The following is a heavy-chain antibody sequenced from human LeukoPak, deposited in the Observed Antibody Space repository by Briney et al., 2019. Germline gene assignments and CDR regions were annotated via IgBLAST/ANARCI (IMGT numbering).Heavy chain of an antibody. CDR2: IYPGDSDT. Sequence: GESLKISCKGSGYSFTSYWIGWVRQMPGKGVEWMGIIYPGDSDTRYSPSFQGQVTISADKSISTAYLQWSSLKASDTAMYYCAREGYGDYGPYYFDYWGQGTLVTVSS. D-gene: IGHD4-17*01. J-gene: IGHJ4*02. V-gene: IGHV5-51*01. CDR3: AREGYGDYGPYYFDY. CDR1: GYSFTSYW.